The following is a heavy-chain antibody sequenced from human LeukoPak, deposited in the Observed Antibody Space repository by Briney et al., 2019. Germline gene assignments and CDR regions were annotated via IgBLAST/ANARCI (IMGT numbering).Heavy chain of an antibody. V-gene: IGHV4-59*11. CDR3: AKGMGGKYCTNGLCYYSWFDP. CDR2: NYYSGSS. J-gene: IGHJ5*02. D-gene: IGHD2-8*01. CDR1: GASISSHY. Sequence: ASETLSLTCTVSGASISSHYWSWIRQPPGKGLEGIGYNYYSGSSNYNPSLKSRVTISLDTSKNQVSLKLRSVTAADTAVYYCAKGMGGKYCTNGLCYYSWFDPWGQGTLVTVSS.